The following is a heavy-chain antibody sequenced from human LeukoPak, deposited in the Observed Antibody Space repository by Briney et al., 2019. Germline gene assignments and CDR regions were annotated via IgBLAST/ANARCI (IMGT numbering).Heavy chain of an antibody. CDR2: ISSSSSYI. D-gene: IGHD3-22*01. Sequence: GGSLRLSCAASGFTFSSYSMNWVRQAPGKGLEWVSSISSSSSYIYYADSVKGRFTISRDNAKNSLYLQMNSLRAEDTAVYYCARDWAKSYYYDSSGLYNWFDPWGQGTLVTVSS. J-gene: IGHJ5*02. CDR1: GFTFSSYS. V-gene: IGHV3-21*01. CDR3: ARDWAKSYYYDSSGLYNWFDP.